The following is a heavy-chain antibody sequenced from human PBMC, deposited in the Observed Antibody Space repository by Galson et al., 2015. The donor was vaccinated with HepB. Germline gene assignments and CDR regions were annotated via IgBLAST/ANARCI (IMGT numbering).Heavy chain of an antibody. D-gene: IGHD2-21*01. CDR2: IYPGDSDT. Sequence: QSGAEVKKPGESLKISCQASGSSFSTHWIGWVRQVPGQGLEWLGIIYPGDSDTKYSPAFQGHVTISVDRSVTSAYLQWTSLKVSDTATYFCARQADIVAPFDYWGQGTLVTVSS. J-gene: IGHJ4*02. CDR1: GSSFSTHW. CDR3: ARQADIVAPFDY. V-gene: IGHV5-51*01.